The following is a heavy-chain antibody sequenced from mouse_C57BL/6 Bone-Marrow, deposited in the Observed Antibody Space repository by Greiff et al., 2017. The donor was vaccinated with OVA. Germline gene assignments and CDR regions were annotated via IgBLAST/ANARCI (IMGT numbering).Heavy chain of an antibody. CDR2: IDPETGGT. Sequence: QVQLQQSGAELVRPGASVTLSCKASGYTFTDYEMHWVKQTPVHGLEWIGAIDPETGGTAYNQKFKGKAILTADKSSRTAYMELRSLTSEDSAVYYCTRGGYPRWGQGTLVTVSA. D-gene: IGHD2-2*01. CDR3: TRGGYPR. V-gene: IGHV1-15*01. J-gene: IGHJ3*02. CDR1: GYTFTDYE.